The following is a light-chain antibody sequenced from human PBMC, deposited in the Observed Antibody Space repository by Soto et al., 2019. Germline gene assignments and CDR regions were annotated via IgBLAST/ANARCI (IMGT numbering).Light chain of an antibody. J-gene: IGLJ1*01. Sequence: QSALTQPASVSVSPGQSITISCTGTSSDVGGYNYVSWYQQHPGKAPKLMIYDVSNRPSGVSNRFSGSKSGNTASLTISGLQAEDEADYYCRSYTSSSSYVFGTGTKVTVL. CDR3: RSYTSSSSYV. V-gene: IGLV2-14*01. CDR1: SSDVGGYNY. CDR2: DVS.